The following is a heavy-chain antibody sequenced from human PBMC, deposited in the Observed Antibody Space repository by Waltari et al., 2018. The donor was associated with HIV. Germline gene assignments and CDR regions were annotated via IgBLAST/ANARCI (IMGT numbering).Heavy chain of an antibody. CDR3: ARGLSLGDRYRIDYFHY. CDR1: GFTFSRYW. Sequence: EVQLVESGGGLVPPGGSLRLSCAASGFTFSRYWMHFVRQAPGKGLVGVSRMNSDGSNTDYADSVSGRITISRDNAKNTLYLEMNSLRAEDTAVYYCARGLSLGDRYRIDYFHYWGQGALVTVSS. J-gene: IGHJ4*02. D-gene: IGHD4-17*01. CDR2: MNSDGSNT. V-gene: IGHV3-74*01.